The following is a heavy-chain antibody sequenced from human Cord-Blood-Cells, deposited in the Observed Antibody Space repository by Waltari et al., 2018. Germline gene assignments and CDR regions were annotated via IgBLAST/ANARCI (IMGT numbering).Heavy chain of an antibody. Sequence: QITLKESGPTLVKPTQTLTLTCTFSGFSLSTSGVGVGWIRQPPGKALGWLALIYWDDDKRYSPSLKSRLTITKDTSKNQVVLTMTNMDPVDTATYYCAHTYHLWTYVDYWGQGTLVTVSS. CDR1: GFSLSTSGVG. CDR3: AHTYHLWTYVDY. D-gene: IGHD3-10*01. J-gene: IGHJ4*02. CDR2: IYWDDDK. V-gene: IGHV2-5*02.